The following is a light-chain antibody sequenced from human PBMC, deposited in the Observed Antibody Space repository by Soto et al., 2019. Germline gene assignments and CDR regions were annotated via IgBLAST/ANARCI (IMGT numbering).Light chain of an antibody. J-gene: IGKJ5*01. V-gene: IGKV3-11*01. CDR2: DAS. CDR1: QSVSNF. CDR3: QQRSNWPPIT. Sequence: ENMLTHSQTALSLSRGEISTLSCRASQSVSNFLAWFQQKPGQAPRLLIYDASNRATGIPARFSGSGSGTAFALTIRSLEPEDFAVYFCQQRSNWPPITFGQGTRLEIK.